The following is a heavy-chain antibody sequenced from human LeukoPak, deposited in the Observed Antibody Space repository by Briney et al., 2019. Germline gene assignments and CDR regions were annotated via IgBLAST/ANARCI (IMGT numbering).Heavy chain of an antibody. CDR2: IYYSGST. CDR3: ARGCSGGSCYVNLGIDY. D-gene: IGHD2-15*01. J-gene: IGHJ4*02. CDR1: GGSISSSSYC. Sequence: SETLSLTCTVSGGSISSSSYCWGWIRQPPGKGLEWIGSIYYSGSTYYNPSLKSRVTISVDTSKNQFSLKLSSVTAADTAVYYCARGCSGGSCYVNLGIDYWGQGTLVTVSS. V-gene: IGHV4-39*01.